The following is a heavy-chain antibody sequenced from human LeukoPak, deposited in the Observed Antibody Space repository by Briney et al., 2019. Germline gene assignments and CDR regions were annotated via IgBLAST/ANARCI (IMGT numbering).Heavy chain of an antibody. J-gene: IGHJ6*02. V-gene: IGHV1-69*04. D-gene: IGHD4-11*01. CDR1: GYTFTSYY. Sequence: GASVKVSCKASGYTFTSYYMHWVRQAPGQGLEWMGRIIPMLDIANHAQKFQGRVTITADKSTSTGYMELSSLRSEDTAVYYCARDGAVSTGGYYSYYYGMDVWGQGTTVTVSS. CDR3: ARDGAVSTGGYYSYYYGMDV. CDR2: IIPMLDIA.